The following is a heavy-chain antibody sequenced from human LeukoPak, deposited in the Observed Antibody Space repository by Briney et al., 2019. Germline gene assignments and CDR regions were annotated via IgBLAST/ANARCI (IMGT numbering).Heavy chain of an antibody. D-gene: IGHD1-26*01. J-gene: IGHJ4*02. V-gene: IGHV3-7*04. CDR1: GFXFSSYW. Sequence: GGSLRLSCAASGFXFSSYWISWVRQAPGKGLEWVANIKQDGSEKYYVESVKGRFTISRDNAKNSLYLQMNSLRAEDTAVYYCARAIRYPYYFDYWGQGTLVTVSS. CDR3: ARAIRYPYYFDY. CDR2: IKQDGSEK.